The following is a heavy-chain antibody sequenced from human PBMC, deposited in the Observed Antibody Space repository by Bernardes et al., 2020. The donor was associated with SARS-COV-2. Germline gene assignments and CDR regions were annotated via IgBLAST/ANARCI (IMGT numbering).Heavy chain of an antibody. CDR3: ARATYDFYYWFEP. J-gene: IGHJ5*02. Sequence: SQSLSPTCSVSGGSIPGNNYYWGWIRQPQGKELEWIGSVSYYGTTSYNPSLKSRVTISADTSKNQFSLNLNSVTAADAAVYYCARATYDFYYWFEPWGKGTLVSVSS. D-gene: IGHD3-3*01. CDR1: GGSIPGNNYY. CDR2: VSYYGTT. V-gene: IGHV4-39*01.